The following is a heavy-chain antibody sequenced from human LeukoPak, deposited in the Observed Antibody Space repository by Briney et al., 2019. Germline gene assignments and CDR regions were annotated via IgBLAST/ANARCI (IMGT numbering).Heavy chain of an antibody. CDR3: ARVPGENRAFDL. J-gene: IGHJ3*01. CDR1: GYTFTGYY. Sequence: GASVKVSCKASGYTFTGYYIDWVRQAPGQGLEWMGRINPKNGDTDIAQKFQGGVTMTRDTSINTAYMKLSRLTSDDTATYYCARVPGENRAFDLWGQGTMVTVSS. V-gene: IGHV1-2*06. D-gene: IGHD7-27*01. CDR2: INPKNGDT.